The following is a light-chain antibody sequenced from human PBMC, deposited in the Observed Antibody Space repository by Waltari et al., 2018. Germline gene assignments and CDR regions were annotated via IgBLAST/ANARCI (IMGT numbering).Light chain of an antibody. V-gene: IGLV2-23*02. CDR2: EVI. Sequence: QSALTQPASVSGSPGQSITISRTGTTSDVAFSHLVSWYQQHPDKAPKLLVYEVIERPSGVSNRFSGSKSGNTASLTISGLQAEDEADYYCCSYVGRNIWVFGGGTKVTVL. CDR1: TSDVAFSHL. J-gene: IGLJ3*02. CDR3: CSYVGRNIWV.